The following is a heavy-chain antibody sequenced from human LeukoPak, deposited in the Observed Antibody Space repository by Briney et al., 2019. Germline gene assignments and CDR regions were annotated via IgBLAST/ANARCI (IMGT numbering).Heavy chain of an antibody. Sequence: PGGSLRLSCAASGFTVSSNYMSWVRQAPGKGLEWVSVIYSGGSTYYADSVKGRFTISRDNSKNTLYLQMNSLRAEDTAVYYCARGRYYYDSSGYYPPFAGAFDIWGQGTMVTVSS. CDR1: GFTVSSNY. CDR2: IYSGGST. V-gene: IGHV3-66*01. CDR3: ARGRYYYDSSGYYPPFAGAFDI. D-gene: IGHD3-22*01. J-gene: IGHJ3*02.